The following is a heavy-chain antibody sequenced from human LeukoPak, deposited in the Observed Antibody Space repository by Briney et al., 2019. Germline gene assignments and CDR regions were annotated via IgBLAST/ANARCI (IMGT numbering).Heavy chain of an antibody. J-gene: IGHJ5*02. CDR2: IYYSGST. CDR1: GGSISSSSYY. CDR3: ARNPHLNWFDP. Sequence: SETLSLTCTVSGGSISSSSYYWGWIRQPPGKGLKWIGSIYYSGSTYYNPSLKSRVTISVDTSKNQFSLKLSSVTAADTAVYYCARNPHLNWFDPWGQGTLVTVSS. V-gene: IGHV4-39*01.